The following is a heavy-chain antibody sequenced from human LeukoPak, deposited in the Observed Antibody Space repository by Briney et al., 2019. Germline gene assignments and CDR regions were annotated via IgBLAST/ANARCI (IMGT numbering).Heavy chain of an antibody. V-gene: IGHV3-7*01. D-gene: IGHD3-3*01. CDR2: IKQDGSGK. Sequence: GGSLRLSCAASGFTFSSHWMSWVRQAPGKGLEWVANIKQDGSGKYYVDSVKGRFIISRDNAKNSLYLQMNSLRAEDTAVYYCARANYDFWSGYYHLGFDPWGQGTLVTVSS. J-gene: IGHJ5*02. CDR1: GFTFSSHW. CDR3: ARANYDFWSGYYHLGFDP.